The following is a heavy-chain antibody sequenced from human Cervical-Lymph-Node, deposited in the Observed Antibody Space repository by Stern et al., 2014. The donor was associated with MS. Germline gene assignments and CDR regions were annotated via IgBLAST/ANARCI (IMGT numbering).Heavy chain of an antibody. J-gene: IGHJ3*01. CDR3: ARGFLHNSFDL. Sequence: EVQLVESGGGLVEPGGSLRLTCAGSEVVFRSYSMDWVRQAPGKGLEWFSFINSEGETIYYADSVRGRFPISREGYKTHAFLQINNLRDEDAAVYYCARGFLHNSFDLWGLGTVVTVSS. CDR2: INSEGETI. V-gene: IGHV3-48*02. D-gene: IGHD5-24*01. CDR1: EVVFRSYS.